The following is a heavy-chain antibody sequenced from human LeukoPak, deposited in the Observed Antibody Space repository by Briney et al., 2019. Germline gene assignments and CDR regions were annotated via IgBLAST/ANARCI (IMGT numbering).Heavy chain of an antibody. D-gene: IGHD3-10*01. Sequence: PSQTLSLTCAVSGGSISSGGYSWSWIRQPPGKGLEWVGYIYHSGSTYYNPSLKSRVTISVDRSKNQFSLKLSSVTAADTAVYYCARATGGSGSNAFDIWGQGTMVTVSS. CDR1: GGSISSGGYS. CDR2: IYHSGST. J-gene: IGHJ3*02. V-gene: IGHV4-30-2*01. CDR3: ARATGGSGSNAFDI.